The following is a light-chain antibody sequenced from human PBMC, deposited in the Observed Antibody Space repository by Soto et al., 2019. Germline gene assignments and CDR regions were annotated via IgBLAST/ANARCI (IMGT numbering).Light chain of an antibody. CDR1: SSDVGGYNY. Sequence: VLTLPASWSGSPGRSITFSCTGTSSDVGGYNYVPWYQQNPGKAPKLTIYEVSNRPSGVSNRFSGSKSGNMASLTIPGLQAEDEADYYGSSYKINRTSVFGTGTKVTVL. CDR3: SSYKINRTSV. V-gene: IGLV2-14*01. J-gene: IGLJ1*01. CDR2: EVS.